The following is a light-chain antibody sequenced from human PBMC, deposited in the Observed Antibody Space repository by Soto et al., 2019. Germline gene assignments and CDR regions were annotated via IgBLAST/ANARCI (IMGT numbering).Light chain of an antibody. CDR1: STDFVSYNR. J-gene: IGLJ2*01. V-gene: IGLV2-18*02. Sequence: QSALTQPPSVSGSPGQSVTISCTGTSTDFVSYNRVSWYQQPPGTAPKLMIYEVSKRPSGVPDRFSGSKSGNTASLTISGLQAADEADYYCSSATNTDTLVVFGGGTKLTVL. CDR2: EVS. CDR3: SSATNTDTLVV.